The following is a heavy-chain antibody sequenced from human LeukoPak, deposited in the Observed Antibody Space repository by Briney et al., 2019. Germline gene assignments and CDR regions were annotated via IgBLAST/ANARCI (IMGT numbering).Heavy chain of an antibody. CDR2: IRYDGSNK. Sequence: GGSLRLFCAASGFTFSSYGMHWVGQAPGKGPEWVAFIRYDGSNKYYVESVKGRFSIYRDNSKNTLYLEMNSLRAEDTAIYYCAKGKGKLGAFQSDFDYWGQGTLVTVSS. CDR1: GFTFSSYG. V-gene: IGHV3-30*02. CDR3: AKGKGKLGAFQSDFDY. D-gene: IGHD1-26*01. J-gene: IGHJ4*02.